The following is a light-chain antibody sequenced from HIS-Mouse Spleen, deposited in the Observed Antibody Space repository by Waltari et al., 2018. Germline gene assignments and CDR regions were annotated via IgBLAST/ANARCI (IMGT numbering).Light chain of an antibody. V-gene: IGLV3-10*01. CDR2: EDS. CDR3: YSTDSSGNHRV. Sequence: SYELTQPPSVSVSPGQTARITCSGDALPKKYAYCYQQKSGQAPVLVIYEDSKRPSGIPERFSGSSSGTMATLTISGGQVEDEADYYCYSTDSSGNHRVFGGGTKLTVL. CDR1: ALPKKY. J-gene: IGLJ2*01.